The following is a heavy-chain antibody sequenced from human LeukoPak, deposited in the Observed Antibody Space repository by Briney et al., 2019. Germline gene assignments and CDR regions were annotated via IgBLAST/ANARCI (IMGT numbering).Heavy chain of an antibody. Sequence: PGGSLRLSCTASGFTFSSYTMTWVRQAPGKGLVWVSRIKHDGSSTSYADSVKGRFTISRDNAKSALYLQMNSLRVEDTAVYYCASTMVTSMDVWGQGTTVTVSS. V-gene: IGHV3-74*01. CDR2: IKHDGSST. J-gene: IGHJ6*02. D-gene: IGHD4-17*01. CDR1: GFTFSSYT. CDR3: ASTMVTSMDV.